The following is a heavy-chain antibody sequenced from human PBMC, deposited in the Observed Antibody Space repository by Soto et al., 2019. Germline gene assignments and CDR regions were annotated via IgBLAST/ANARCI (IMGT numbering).Heavy chain of an antibody. D-gene: IGHD3-22*01. CDR2: IYYSGST. J-gene: IGHJ5*02. Sequence: PSETLSLTCTVSGGSISSSSYYWGWIRQPPGKGLEWIGSIYYSGSTYYNPSLKSRVTISVDTSKNQFSLKLSSVTAADTAVYYCARHHYYDSSGYYGSNWFDPWGQGTLVTVS. CDR3: ARHHYYDSSGYYGSNWFDP. CDR1: GGSISSSSYY. V-gene: IGHV4-39*01.